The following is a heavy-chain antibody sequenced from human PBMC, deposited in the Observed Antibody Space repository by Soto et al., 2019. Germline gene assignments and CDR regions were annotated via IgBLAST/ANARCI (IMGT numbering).Heavy chain of an antibody. J-gene: IGHJ5*02. CDR3: ARAYYYDSSGLGWFDP. V-gene: IGHV1-2*04. CDR2: INPNSGGT. D-gene: IGHD3-22*01. CDR1: GYTFTGYY. Sequence: QVQLVQSGAEVQKPGASVKVSCKASGYTFTGYYMHWVRQAPGQGLEWMGWINPNSGGTNYAQKFQGWVTMTRDTSISTAYMELSRLRSDDTAVYYCARAYYYDSSGLGWFDPWGQGTLVTVSS.